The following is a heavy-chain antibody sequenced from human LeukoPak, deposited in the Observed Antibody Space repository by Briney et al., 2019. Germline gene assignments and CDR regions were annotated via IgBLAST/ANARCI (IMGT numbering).Heavy chain of an antibody. CDR3: ACPRGWHGYGAYDI. J-gene: IGHJ3*02. CDR2: MNQAGNEK. D-gene: IGHD6-19*01. Sequence: PGGSLRLSCAASGFAFSSYWMSWIRQAPGKGLEWVANMNQAGNEKYYVDSVEGRFTISRDNAKSSLYLQMNSLGAEDTAVYYCACPRGWHGYGAYDIWGQGTMVTVSS. CDR1: GFAFSSYW. V-gene: IGHV3-7*05.